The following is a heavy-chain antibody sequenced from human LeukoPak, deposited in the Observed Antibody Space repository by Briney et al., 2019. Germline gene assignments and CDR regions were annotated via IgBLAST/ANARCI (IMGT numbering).Heavy chain of an antibody. Sequence: GASVKVSCKASGGTFSSYAISWVRQAPGQGLEWMGRIIPIFGTANYAQKFQGRVTITTDESTSTAYMELSSLRSEDTAVYYCARELGTYYYDSSGYYAHFDYWGQGTLVIVSS. V-gene: IGHV1-69*05. CDR1: GGTFSSYA. CDR3: ARELGTYYYDSSGYYAHFDY. CDR2: IIPIFGTA. J-gene: IGHJ4*02. D-gene: IGHD3-22*01.